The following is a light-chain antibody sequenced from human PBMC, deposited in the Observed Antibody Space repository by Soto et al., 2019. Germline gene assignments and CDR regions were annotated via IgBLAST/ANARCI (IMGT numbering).Light chain of an antibody. CDR2: DVT. Sequence: QSVLTQPASVSGSPGQSITVSCAGTSSDVGGYNYVSWYQQHPGKAPRLMIYDVTNRPSGVSDRFSGSKSGNTASLTISGLQAEHEDDYYCSSHRRGSTYVFGTGTKVTVL. J-gene: IGLJ1*01. V-gene: IGLV2-14*03. CDR1: SSDVGGYNY. CDR3: SSHRRGSTYV.